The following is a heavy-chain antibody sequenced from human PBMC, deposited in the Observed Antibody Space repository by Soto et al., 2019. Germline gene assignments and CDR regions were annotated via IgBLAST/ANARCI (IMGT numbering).Heavy chain of an antibody. J-gene: IGHJ4*02. V-gene: IGHV1-69*13. Sequence: ASVKVSCKASGGTFSSYAISWVRQAPGQGLEWMGGIIPIFGTANYARKFQGRVTITADESTSTAYMELSSLRSEDTAVYYCARDPTPDSSGLYWGQGTLVTVSS. CDR3: ARDPTPDSSGLY. D-gene: IGHD3-22*01. CDR1: GGTFSSYA. CDR2: IIPIFGTA.